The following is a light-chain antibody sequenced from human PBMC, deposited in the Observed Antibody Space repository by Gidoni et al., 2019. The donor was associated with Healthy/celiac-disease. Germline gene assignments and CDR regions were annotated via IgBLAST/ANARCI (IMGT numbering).Light chain of an antibody. J-gene: IGLJ2*01. V-gene: IGLV2-14*03. Sequence: QSALTQPASASGSPGQSITISCTGTSSDVGGYNYVSWYQQHPGKAPKLMLYDVSNRPSGVSNRFSGSKSGNTASLTISGLQAEDEADYYCSSYTSSSTVVFGGGTKLTVL. CDR2: DVS. CDR3: SSYTSSSTVV. CDR1: SSDVGGYNY.